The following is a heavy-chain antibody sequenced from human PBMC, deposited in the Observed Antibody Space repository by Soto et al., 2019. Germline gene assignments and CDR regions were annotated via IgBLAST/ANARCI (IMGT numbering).Heavy chain of an antibody. J-gene: IGHJ6*02. CDR2: IFPSDSDT. V-gene: IGHV5-51*01. D-gene: IGHD2-8*02. CDR3: ATPGGFGMDV. CDR1: GYGFSTHW. Sequence: PGESLKISCKASGYGFSTHWIGWVRQLPGKGPEWMGIIFPSDSDTRYDPSFQGHVTISADMSINTAHLQWNRLKASDTAMYYCATPGGFGMDVWGQGTPVTVSS.